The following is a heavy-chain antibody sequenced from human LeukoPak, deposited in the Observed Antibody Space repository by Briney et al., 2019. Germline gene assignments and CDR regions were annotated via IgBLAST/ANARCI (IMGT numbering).Heavy chain of an antibody. CDR1: GFTFSSYA. D-gene: IGHD3-22*01. V-gene: IGHV3-30-3*01. J-gene: IGHJ4*02. CDR3: ARDAFDSSGYLFDY. Sequence: PGGSLRLSCAASGFTFSSYAMHWVRQAPGKGLEWVAVISYDGSNKYYADSVKGRFTIFRDNTKNTLYLQMNSLRAEDTAVYYCARDAFDSSGYLFDYWGQGTLVTVSS. CDR2: ISYDGSNK.